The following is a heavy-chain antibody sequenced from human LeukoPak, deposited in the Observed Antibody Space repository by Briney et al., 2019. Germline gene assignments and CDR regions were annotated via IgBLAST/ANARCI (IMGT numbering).Heavy chain of an antibody. CDR3: LRGDRRDY. CDR2: IDSSGGYM. Sequence: KSGGSLRLSCAASGFTFSHYYMTWVRQAPGKGLEWVSSIDSSGGYMFYADSVKGRFIISRDNAKDSLYLQMNSLRVEDTAVYYCLRGDRRDYWGQGTLVTVSS. CDR1: GFTFSHYY. J-gene: IGHJ4*02. V-gene: IGHV3-21*06.